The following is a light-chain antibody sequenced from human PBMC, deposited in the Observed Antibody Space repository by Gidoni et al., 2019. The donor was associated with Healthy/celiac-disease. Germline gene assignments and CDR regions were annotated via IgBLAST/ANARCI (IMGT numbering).Light chain of an antibody. J-gene: IGKJ4*01. CDR1: QSVLYSSNNKNY. Sequence: DIVMTQAPDSLAVSLGERATIHCKSSQSVLYSSNNKNYLAWYQQKPGQPPKLLIYWASTRESGVPDRFSGSGSGTDSTLTISRLQAEDVAVYYCQQYYSTPLTFGGGTKVEIK. V-gene: IGKV4-1*01. CDR3: QQYYSTPLT. CDR2: WAS.